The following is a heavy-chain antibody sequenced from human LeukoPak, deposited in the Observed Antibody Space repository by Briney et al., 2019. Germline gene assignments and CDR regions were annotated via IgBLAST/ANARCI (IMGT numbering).Heavy chain of an antibody. CDR1: GGTFSSYA. D-gene: IGHD3-10*01. Sequence: ASVKVSCKASGGTFSSYAISWVRQAPGQGPEWMGGIIPIFGTANYAQKFQGRVTITADKSTSTAYMELSSLRSEDMAVYYCARANMVRGVGSFFDRNWFDPWGQGTLVTVSS. V-gene: IGHV1-69*06. CDR2: IIPIFGTA. CDR3: ARANMVRGVGSFFDRNWFDP. J-gene: IGHJ5*02.